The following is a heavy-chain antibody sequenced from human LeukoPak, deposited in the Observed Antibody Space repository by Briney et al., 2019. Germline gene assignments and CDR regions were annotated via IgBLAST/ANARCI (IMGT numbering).Heavy chain of an antibody. J-gene: IGHJ4*02. CDR1: GGTLSRST. CDR3: ARDYGVGSTMFDYY. V-gene: IGHV1-69*13. Sequence: SVKVSCKASGGTLSRSTISWVRQSPGQGLEWMGGIIPIFGTPNYAQKFQGRVTITADESTATAYMELSSLRSDDTAVYYCARDYGVGSTMFDYYWGQGTLVTVSS. CDR2: IIPIFGTP. D-gene: IGHD1-26*01.